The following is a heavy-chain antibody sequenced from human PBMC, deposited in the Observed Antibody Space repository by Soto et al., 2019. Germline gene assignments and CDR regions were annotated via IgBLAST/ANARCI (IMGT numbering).Heavy chain of an antibody. CDR3: ERHATYYDILTGYYFDY. J-gene: IGHJ4*02. CDR2: ISPRDSDT. CDR1: GYSFSSYW. V-gene: IGHV5-51*01. Sequence: PGESLKTSCKGSGYSFSSYWIALVREMPGKGLEWMGIISPRDSDTKYSQSIHGQVTISADKSITTDYLQWNSLKASDTAMYYCERHATYYDILTGYYFDYWGQGTLVTVSS. D-gene: IGHD3-9*01.